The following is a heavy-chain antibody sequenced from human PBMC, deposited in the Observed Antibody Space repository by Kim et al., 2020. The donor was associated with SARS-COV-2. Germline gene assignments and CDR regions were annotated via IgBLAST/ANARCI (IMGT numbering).Heavy chain of an antibody. J-gene: IGHJ4*02. CDR1: GFTFSSYS. Sequence: GGSLRLSCAASGFTFSSYSMNWVRQAPGKGLEWVSYIISSSSTIYYADSVKGRFTISRDNAKNSLYLQMNSLRDEDTAVYYCARDRNYYGSGSYYTRHIDYWGQGTLVTVSS. CDR3: ARDRNYYGSGSYYTRHIDY. CDR2: IISSSSTI. D-gene: IGHD3-10*01. V-gene: IGHV3-48*02.